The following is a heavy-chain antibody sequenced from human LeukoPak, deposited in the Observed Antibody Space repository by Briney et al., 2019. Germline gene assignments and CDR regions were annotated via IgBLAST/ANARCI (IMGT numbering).Heavy chain of an antibody. J-gene: IGHJ5*02. CDR3: AKDRLSSPTAPRFDP. D-gene: IGHD2/OR15-2a*01. V-gene: IGHV3-23*01. CDR2: FSGSGGRT. Sequence: PGGSLRLSCAASGFSFNDYAMSWVRQAPGKGLEWVSVFSGSGGRTSYADSVKGRFTISRDNSKNTLYLQMNSLRAEDTALYYCAKDRLSSPTAPRFDPWGQGTQVTVSS. CDR1: GFSFNDYA.